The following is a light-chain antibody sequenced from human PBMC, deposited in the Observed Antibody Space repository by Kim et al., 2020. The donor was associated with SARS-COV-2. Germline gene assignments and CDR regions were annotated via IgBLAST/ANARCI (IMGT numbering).Light chain of an antibody. CDR1: SSDIGGYKS. Sequence: QSALTQPASVSGSPGQSITISCSGSSSDIGGYKSVSWYQQHPGKPPKLMISDVTKRPSGVSNRFSGSKSGNTASLTISGLQADDEADYYCSSYTAASTWVFGGGTKVTVL. J-gene: IGLJ2*01. CDR2: DVT. V-gene: IGLV2-14*03. CDR3: SSYTAASTWV.